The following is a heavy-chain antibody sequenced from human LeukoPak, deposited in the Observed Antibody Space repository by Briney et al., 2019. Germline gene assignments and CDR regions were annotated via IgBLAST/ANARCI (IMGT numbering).Heavy chain of an antibody. CDR1: GYSFTGYN. V-gene: IGHV1-2*06. CDR2: INPHSGGT. J-gene: IGHJ6*03. Sequence: ASVKVPCKASGYSFTGYNTHWVRQAPGQGLEWMGRINPHSGGTRFAQKFQDRITMTIDKSDNTVYMELNSVTSGDTAVYFCARSGNLIAASVTKDYYYYMDVWGKGITVTVSS. D-gene: IGHD6-13*01. CDR3: ARSGNLIAASVTKDYYYYMDV.